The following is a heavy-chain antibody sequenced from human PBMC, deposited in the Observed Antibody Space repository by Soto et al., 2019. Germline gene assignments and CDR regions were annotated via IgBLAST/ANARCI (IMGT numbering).Heavy chain of an antibody. Sequence: LKLQESGSGLVKPYKTLSLPCVVSGGSISGGGYSWGWIRQQPGKGLGGIGYIYHSGSTYYNPSLKSRVTISVDRSKNQFSLKLSSVTAADTAVYYCAAGGGLPRYYWGQGTLVTVSS. D-gene: IGHD5-12*01. CDR1: GGSISGGGYS. CDR2: IYHSGST. CDR3: AAGGGLPRYY. J-gene: IGHJ4*02. V-gene: IGHV4-30-2*01.